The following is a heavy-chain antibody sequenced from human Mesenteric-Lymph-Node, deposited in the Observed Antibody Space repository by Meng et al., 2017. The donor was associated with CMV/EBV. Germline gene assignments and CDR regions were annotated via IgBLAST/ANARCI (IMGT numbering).Heavy chain of an antibody. CDR3: ARGRYCSSTSCYPFDY. J-gene: IGHJ4*02. CDR2: INSNTGGT. CDR1: STFTGYY. V-gene: IGHV1-2*06. Sequence: STFTGYYMHWVRQAPGQGLEWMGRINSNTGGTNYAQKFQGRVTMTRDTSISTAYMELSRLTSDDTAVYYCARGRYCSSTSCYPFDYWGQGTLVTVSS. D-gene: IGHD2-2*01.